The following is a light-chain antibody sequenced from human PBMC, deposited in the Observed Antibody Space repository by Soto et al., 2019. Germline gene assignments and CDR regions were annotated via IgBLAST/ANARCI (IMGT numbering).Light chain of an antibody. J-gene: IGKJ2*01. CDR3: QKYNSAPHT. V-gene: IGKV1-27*01. CDR1: QGISNY. CDR2: AAS. Sequence: DIQMTQSPSSLSASVGDRVTITCRASQGISNYLAWYQQKPGKVPKLIIYAASTLQSGVPSRFSRSGSGTDFTLTISSLQPEDVETYYCQKYNSAPHTFGQGTKLEIK.